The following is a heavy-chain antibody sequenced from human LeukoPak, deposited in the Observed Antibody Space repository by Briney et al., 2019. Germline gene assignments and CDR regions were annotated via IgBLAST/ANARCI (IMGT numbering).Heavy chain of an antibody. Sequence: SETLSLTCAVYGGSFSGYYWSWIRQPPGKGLEWIGEINHSGSTNYNPSLKSRVTISVDTSKNQFSLKLSSVTAADTAVYYCARDDYGAPDYWGQGTLVTVSS. V-gene: IGHV4-34*01. J-gene: IGHJ4*02. CDR1: GGSFSGYY. CDR2: INHSGST. CDR3: ARDDYGAPDY. D-gene: IGHD4-17*01.